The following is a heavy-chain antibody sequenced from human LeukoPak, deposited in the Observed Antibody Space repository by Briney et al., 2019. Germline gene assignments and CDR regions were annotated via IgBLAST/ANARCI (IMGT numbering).Heavy chain of an antibody. V-gene: IGHV3-73*01. D-gene: IGHD3-22*01. Sequence: GGSLRLSCAASGFTFSGSAMHWVRQASGKGLEWVGRIRSKANSYATAYAASVKGRFTTSRDDSKNTAYLQMNSLKTEDTAVYYCTRPDYYDSSDYYESFDYWGQGTLVTVSS. CDR3: TRPDYYDSSDYYESFDY. CDR2: IRSKANSYAT. J-gene: IGHJ4*02. CDR1: GFTFSGSA.